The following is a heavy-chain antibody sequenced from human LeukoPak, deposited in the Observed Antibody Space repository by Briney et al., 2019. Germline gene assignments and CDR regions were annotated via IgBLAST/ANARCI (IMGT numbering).Heavy chain of an antibody. Sequence: GGSLRLSCAASGFTFSSYGMHWVRQAPGKGLEWVAVISYDGSNKYYAESVKGRFTISRDNSKNTLYLQMNSLRAEDTAVYYCAKDRSVRYGTGTYGYWGQGTLVTVSS. J-gene: IGHJ4*02. CDR1: GFTFSSYG. CDR2: ISYDGSNK. CDR3: AKDRSVRYGTGTYGY. D-gene: IGHD1-7*01. V-gene: IGHV3-30*18.